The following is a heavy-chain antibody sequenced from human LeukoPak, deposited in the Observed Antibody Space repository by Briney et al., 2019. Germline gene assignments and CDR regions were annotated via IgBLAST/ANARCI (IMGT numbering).Heavy chain of an antibody. J-gene: IGHJ4*02. Sequence: SETLSLTCTVSGGSISSYYWSWIRQPPGKGLEWIGYIYYSGSTNYNPSLKSRVTISVDTSKNQFSLKLSSVTAADTAVYYCARAQTHFWSGYYFDYWGQGTLVTVSS. CDR1: GGSISSYY. V-gene: IGHV4-59*08. CDR3: ARAQTHFWSGYYFDY. CDR2: IYYSGST. D-gene: IGHD3-3*02.